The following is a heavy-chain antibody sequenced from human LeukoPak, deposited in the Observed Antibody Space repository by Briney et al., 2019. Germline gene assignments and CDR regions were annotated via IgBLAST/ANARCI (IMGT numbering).Heavy chain of an antibody. CDR2: ISSTSSYI. CDR1: GFIFNSHS. Sequence: GGSLRLSCAASGFIFNSHSMNWVRQAPGKGLEWVSSISSTSSYIYYADSVKSRFTISRDNAKNSLYLQMNSLRAEDTALYYCVKRTMAGVLERRTYYFDYWGQGSLVAVSS. J-gene: IGHJ4*02. CDR3: VKRTMAGVLERRTYYFDY. V-gene: IGHV3-21*04. D-gene: IGHD2-2*01.